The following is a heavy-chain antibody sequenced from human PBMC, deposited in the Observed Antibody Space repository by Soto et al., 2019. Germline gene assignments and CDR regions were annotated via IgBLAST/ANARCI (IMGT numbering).Heavy chain of an antibody. CDR1: GLTFSTAW. CDR3: TKEVTGCYGGDY. CDR2: IKCKGAA. J-gene: IGHJ4*02. D-gene: IGHD3-16*01. Sequence: EVPLVESGGNLVNTGGSLRLSCATSGLTFSTAWMSWVLQAPGKGLEWVGRIKCKGAAEYAAPVKGRFAIAKDDSKATFYLEMNSLNTEDTVVYFCTKEVTGCYGGDYWGQGTLVTVSS. V-gene: IGHV3-15*01.